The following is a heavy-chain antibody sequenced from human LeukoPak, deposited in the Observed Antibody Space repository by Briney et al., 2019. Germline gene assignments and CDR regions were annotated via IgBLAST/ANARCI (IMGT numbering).Heavy chain of an antibody. V-gene: IGHV1-8*03. CDR1: GYTFTIYD. D-gene: IGHD2-2*01. Sequence: GASVKVSFKASGYTFTIYDINWVRQASGQGLEWMGWMNPNSGNTGYAQKFQGRVTITRNTSISTAYMELSSLRSEDTAVYYCARGGRIVVVPAAMQDYYYYYMDVWGKGTTVTVSS. CDR3: ARGGRIVVVPAAMQDYYYYYMDV. CDR2: MNPNSGNT. J-gene: IGHJ6*03.